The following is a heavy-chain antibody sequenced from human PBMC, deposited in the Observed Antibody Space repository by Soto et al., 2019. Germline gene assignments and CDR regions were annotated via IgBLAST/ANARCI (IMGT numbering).Heavy chain of an antibody. D-gene: IGHD3-3*01. Sequence: EVQLVESGGGLVQPGGSLRLSCAVSGFTFSSFWMHWVRQAPGKGLVWVSRITSDGRTTNYADSVKGRFTIARDNAKNTVFLQMNSLRAEDTAVYYCATLNSFGSDFWGQGTLVTVSS. CDR2: ITSDGRTT. CDR1: GFTFSSFW. J-gene: IGHJ4*02. CDR3: ATLNSFGSDF. V-gene: IGHV3-74*01.